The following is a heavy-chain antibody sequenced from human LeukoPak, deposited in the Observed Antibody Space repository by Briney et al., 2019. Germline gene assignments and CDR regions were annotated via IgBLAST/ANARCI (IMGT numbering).Heavy chain of an antibody. J-gene: IGHJ3*02. CDR2: IYHSGST. D-gene: IGHD6-13*01. CDR1: GGSISSSGYS. CDR3: ARDRIAAAGGVAFDI. Sequence: KPSETLSLTCAVSGGSISSSGYSWSWIRQPPGKGLEWIGYIYHSGSTYYNPSLRSRVTISVDRSKNQFSLKLSSVTAADTAVYYCARDRIAAAGGVAFDIWGQGTMVTVSS. V-gene: IGHV4-30-2*01.